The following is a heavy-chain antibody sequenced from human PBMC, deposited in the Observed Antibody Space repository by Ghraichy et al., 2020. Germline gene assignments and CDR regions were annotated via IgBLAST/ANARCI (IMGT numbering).Heavy chain of an antibody. J-gene: IGHJ4*02. CDR1: GLMFSPNT. CDR3: ARGDDGSPDS. Sequence: LSLTCVASGLMFSPNTMNWVRRAPGKGLEWVALRSPDKETKFYADSVRGRFTISRDDSKSTLFLRMNNLRPEDTGMYYCARGDDGSPDSWGPGTLVIVSS. D-gene: IGHD1-26*01. CDR2: RSPDKETK. V-gene: IGHV3-30*03.